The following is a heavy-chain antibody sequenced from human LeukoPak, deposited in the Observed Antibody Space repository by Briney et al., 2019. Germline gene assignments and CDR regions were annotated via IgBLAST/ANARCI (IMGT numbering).Heavy chain of an antibody. CDR1: GGSVSSGRDY. CDR2: IHYSGST. V-gene: IGHV4-61*01. D-gene: IGHD6-6*01. CDR3: TRESSSYYYYGMDV. Sequence: SETLSLTCTVSGGSVSSGRDYWSWIRQPPGKGLEWIGFIHYSGSTNYDPSLKSRVTISVDTSKNQFSLKLSSVTAADTAVYYCTRESSSYYYYGMDVWGQGTTVTVSS. J-gene: IGHJ6*02.